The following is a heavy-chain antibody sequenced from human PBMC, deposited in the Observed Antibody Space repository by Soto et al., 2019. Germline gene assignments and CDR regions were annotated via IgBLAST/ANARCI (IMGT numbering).Heavy chain of an antibody. CDR2: IWYDGSNK. D-gene: IGHD3-22*01. Sequence: QVQLVESGGGVVQPGRSLRLSCVASGFIFSNCGIHWVRQAPGKGLEWVAVIWYDGSNKYYADSVKGRFTISRDNSKNTLYLQMNSLRAEDTAVYSCARGDSSGYFWGQGTLVTVSS. V-gene: IGHV3-33*01. CDR1: GFIFSNCG. J-gene: IGHJ4*02. CDR3: ARGDSSGYF.